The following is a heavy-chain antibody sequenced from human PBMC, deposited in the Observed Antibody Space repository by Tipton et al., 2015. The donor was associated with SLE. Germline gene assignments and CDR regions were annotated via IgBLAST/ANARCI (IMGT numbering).Heavy chain of an antibody. J-gene: IGHJ3*02. CDR3: ARTIEAAFDI. CDR2: IYTSGST. CDR1: GGSISSSSYY. D-gene: IGHD5-24*01. Sequence: TLSLTCTVSGGSISSSSYYWGWIRQPPGKGLEWIGRIYTSGSTNYNPSLKSRVTMSVDTSKNQFSLKLSSVTAADTAVYYCARTIEAAFDIWGQGTLVTVSS. V-gene: IGHV4-61*02.